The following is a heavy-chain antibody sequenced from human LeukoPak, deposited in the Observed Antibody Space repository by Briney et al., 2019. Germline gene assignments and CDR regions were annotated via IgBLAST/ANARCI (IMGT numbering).Heavy chain of an antibody. V-gene: IGHV3-30*03. Sequence: GRSLRLSCAASGFTFSSYGMHWVRQAPGKGLEWAALISHDGSNKYYADSVKGRFTISRDNSKNTLYLQMNSLRAEDTAVYYCGGGLYFSDYWGQGSQVTVSS. CDR3: GGGLYFSDY. J-gene: IGHJ4*02. CDR1: GFTFSSYG. CDR2: ISHDGSNK. D-gene: IGHD3-16*01.